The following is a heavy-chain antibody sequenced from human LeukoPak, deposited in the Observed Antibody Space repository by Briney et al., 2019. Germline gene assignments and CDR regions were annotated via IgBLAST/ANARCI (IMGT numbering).Heavy chain of an antibody. Sequence: ASVKVSCKTSGYTFTGYYIHWVRQAPGQGLEWMGWINPNSGDTNYAQKFQGRVTMTRDTSISTAYMELRRLRSDDTAVFYCARIAYGDYETQDYWGQGSLVTVSS. CDR3: ARIAYGDYETQDY. J-gene: IGHJ4*02. D-gene: IGHD4-17*01. CDR1: GYTFTGYY. V-gene: IGHV1-2*02. CDR2: INPNSGDT.